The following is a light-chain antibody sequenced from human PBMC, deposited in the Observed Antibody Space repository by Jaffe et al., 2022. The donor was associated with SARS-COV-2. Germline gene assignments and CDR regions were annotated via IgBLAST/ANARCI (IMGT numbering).Light chain of an antibody. CDR1: QNINSY. V-gene: IGKV1-39*01. J-gene: IGKJ2*01. CDR2: AAF. CDR3: QQSYNTPYT. Sequence: DIQMTQSPSSLSASVGDRVTITCRASQNINSYLNWYQQKPGQAPNLLIYAAFTLQSGVPSRFSGSGSGTDFTLTISSLQLEDFATYYCQQSYNTPYTFGQGTKLEIK.